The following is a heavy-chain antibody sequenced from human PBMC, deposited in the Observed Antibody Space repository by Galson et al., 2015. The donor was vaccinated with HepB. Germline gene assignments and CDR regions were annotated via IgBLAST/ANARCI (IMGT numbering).Heavy chain of an antibody. J-gene: IGHJ3*02. Sequence: SLRLSCAASGFTFSSYGMHWVRQAPGKGLEWAAVISYDGSNKYYADSVKGRFTISRDNSKNTLYLQMNSLRAEDTAVYYCAKLFFSTYYDFWSGYWGVGFDIWGQGTMVTVSS. D-gene: IGHD3-3*01. CDR1: GFTFSSYG. CDR2: ISYDGSNK. CDR3: AKLFFSTYYDFWSGYWGVGFDI. V-gene: IGHV3-30*18.